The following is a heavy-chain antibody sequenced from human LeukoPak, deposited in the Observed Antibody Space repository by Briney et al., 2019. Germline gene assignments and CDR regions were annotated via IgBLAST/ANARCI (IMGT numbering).Heavy chain of an antibody. CDR3: VKHSGGVYGNSDS. D-gene: IGHD1-1*01. CDR2: VGRSGVDT. CDR1: GFTFSSYA. V-gene: IGHV3-23*01. Sequence: GGSLRLSCVASGFTFSSYAVSWFRQAPGKGLEWVSTVGRSGVDTYYADSVRGRFTISKDSSKNTLQMNSLSAGDTAIYYCVKHSGGVYGNSDSWGQGILVTVSS. J-gene: IGHJ4*02.